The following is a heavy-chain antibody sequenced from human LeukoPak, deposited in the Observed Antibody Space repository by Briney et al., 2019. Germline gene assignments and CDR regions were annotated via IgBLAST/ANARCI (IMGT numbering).Heavy chain of an antibody. CDR1: GYTFTSYG. CDR2: ISAYNGNT. Sequence: ASVKVSCKASGYTFTSYGISWVRQAPGQGLEWMGWISAYNGNTNYAQKLQGRVTMTTDTSTSTAYMELRSLRSDDTAVYYCARGYPPGWLRLTDAFDIWGQGTMVTVSS. D-gene: IGHD5-12*01. V-gene: IGHV1-18*01. J-gene: IGHJ3*02. CDR3: ARGYPPGWLRLTDAFDI.